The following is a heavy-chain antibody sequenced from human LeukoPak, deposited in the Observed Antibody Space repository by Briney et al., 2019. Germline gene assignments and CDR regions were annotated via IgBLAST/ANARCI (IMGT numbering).Heavy chain of an antibody. D-gene: IGHD1-1*01. V-gene: IGHV3-13*01. CDR3: ARELAPGDAFDI. CDR1: GFTFSSYD. Sequence: PGGSLRLSCAASGFTFSSYDMHWVRQAAGKGLEWVSAIGTAGDTYYPGSVTGRFTISRENAKNSLYLQMNSLRAGDTAVYYCARELAPGDAFDIWGQGTMVTVSS. CDR2: IGTAGDT. J-gene: IGHJ3*02.